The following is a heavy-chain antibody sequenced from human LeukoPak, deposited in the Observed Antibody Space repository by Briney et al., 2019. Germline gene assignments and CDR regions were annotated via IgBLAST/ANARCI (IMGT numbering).Heavy chain of an antibody. D-gene: IGHD6-13*01. CDR2: IYDTGST. J-gene: IGHJ5*02. CDR3: AKAYSSSWSGKDNWFDP. Sequence: SETLSLTCTVSGGSISSYYWSWIRQPPGKGLEWIGSIYDTGSTNYNPSLKSRVTISIDTSKNQFSLKLYSVTAEDTAVYYCAKAYSSSWSGKDNWFDPWGQGTLVTVSS. CDR1: GGSISSYY. V-gene: IGHV4-59*01.